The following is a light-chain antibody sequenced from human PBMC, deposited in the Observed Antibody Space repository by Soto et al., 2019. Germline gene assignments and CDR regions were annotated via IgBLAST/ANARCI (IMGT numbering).Light chain of an antibody. CDR2: AAS. Sequence: DIQMTHSPSPLSTSVADRVTTASRASQGISNYLAWYQQKPGKAPKLRIYAASSLQSGVPSRLSGSGSGTDFTLTVSSLQPEDFATYYCHQSYDIPTFGQGTRLEIK. CDR1: QGISNY. J-gene: IGKJ5*01. V-gene: IGKV1-39*01. CDR3: HQSYDIPT.